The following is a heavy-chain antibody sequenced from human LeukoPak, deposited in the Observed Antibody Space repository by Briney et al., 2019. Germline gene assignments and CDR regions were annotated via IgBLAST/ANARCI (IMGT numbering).Heavy chain of an antibody. J-gene: IGHJ5*02. Sequence: SETLSLTCTVSGGSISSGSYYWSWIRQPAGKGLEWIGRIYTSGSTNYNPSLKSRVTISVDTSKNQFSLKLSSVTAAGTAVYYCATAIEDDNWFDPWGQGTLVTVSS. CDR3: ATAIEDDNWFDP. CDR1: GGSISSGSYY. D-gene: IGHD3-16*01. CDR2: IYTSGST. V-gene: IGHV4-61*02.